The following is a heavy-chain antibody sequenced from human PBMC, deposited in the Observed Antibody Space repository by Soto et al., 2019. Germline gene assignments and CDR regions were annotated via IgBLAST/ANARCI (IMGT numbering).Heavy chain of an antibody. J-gene: IGHJ6*02. V-gene: IGHV1-69*13. CDR3: AKDRRADWESYYYYAMDV. Sequence: SVKVSCKASGGTFSSVTISWVRQAPGQGLEWMGGIIPIYGTANYAQKFQGRVTITADASTRTAYMELSSLRSEDTAVYYCAKDRRADWESYYYYAMDVWGQGTTVTVSS. CDR1: GGTFSSVT. D-gene: IGHD1-26*01. CDR2: IIPIYGTA.